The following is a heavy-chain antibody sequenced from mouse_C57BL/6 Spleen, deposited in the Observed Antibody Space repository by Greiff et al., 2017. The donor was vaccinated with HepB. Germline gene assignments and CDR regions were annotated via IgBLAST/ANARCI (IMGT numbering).Heavy chain of an antibody. D-gene: IGHD2-2*01. J-gene: IGHJ4*01. Sequence: QVQLQQSGAELVKPGASVKLSCKASGYTFTSYWMQWVKQRPGQGLEWIGEIDPSDSYTNYNQKFKGKATLTVDTSSSTAYMQLSSLTSEDSAVYYCARRKGYDDAMDYWGQGTSVTVSS. V-gene: IGHV1-50*01. CDR1: GYTFTSYW. CDR2: IDPSDSYT. CDR3: ARRKGYDDAMDY.